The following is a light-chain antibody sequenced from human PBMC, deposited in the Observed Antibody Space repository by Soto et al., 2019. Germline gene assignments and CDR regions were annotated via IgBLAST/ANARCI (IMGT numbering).Light chain of an antibody. CDR2: AAS. CDR1: QSINNY. CDR3: QQSYRMPPT. Sequence: DIQMTQSPSSLSASVGNRVTISCRASQSINNYLNWYQQKPGKAPNLLLYAASILQSGIPSRFIGSGSGTTFTLNISSLQPEEFAFYYGQQSYRMPPTFGKGTRLDIK. J-gene: IGKJ5*01. V-gene: IGKV1-39*01.